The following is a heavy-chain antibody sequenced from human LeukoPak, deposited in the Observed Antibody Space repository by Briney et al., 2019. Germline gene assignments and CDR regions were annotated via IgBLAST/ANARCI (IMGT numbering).Heavy chain of an antibody. D-gene: IGHD3-22*01. CDR3: ARDLRTYYYDSSGYY. CDR2: ISSSSSYI. V-gene: IGHV3-21*01. J-gene: IGHJ4*02. CDR1: GFTFSSYS. Sequence: GGSLRLSCAASGFTFSSYSMNWVRQAPGKGLEWVSSISSSSSYIYYADSVKGRFTISRDNAKNSLYLQMNSLRAEDTAVYYCARDLRTYYYDSSGYYGGQGTLVTVSS.